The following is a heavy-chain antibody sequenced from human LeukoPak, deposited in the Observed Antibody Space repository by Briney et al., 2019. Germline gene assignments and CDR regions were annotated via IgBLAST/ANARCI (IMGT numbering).Heavy chain of an antibody. CDR1: GFMFSSHW. CDR2: ISTSSSYI. CDR3: ARDLGNDLLTGYYRPDAFDI. Sequence: GGSLRLSCSASGFMFSSHWMSWVRQAPGKGLEWVSSISTSSSYIYYADSVKGRFTISRDNAKNSLYLQMNSLRAEDTAVYYCARDLGNDLLTGYYRPDAFDIWGQGTMVTVSS. J-gene: IGHJ3*02. D-gene: IGHD3-9*01. V-gene: IGHV3-21*01.